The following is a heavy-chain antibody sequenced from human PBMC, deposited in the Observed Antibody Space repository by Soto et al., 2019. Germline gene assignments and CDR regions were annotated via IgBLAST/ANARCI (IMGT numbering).Heavy chain of an antibody. D-gene: IGHD2-2*02. Sequence: ASVKVSCKASGGTFSSYAISWVRQAPGQGLEWMGGIIPMFATAEYAQRFQGRVTITADRSTGTAYMELSSLRSEDTAVYYCARDLCGSATCYTWSDVWGKGTTVTVSS. CDR2: IIPMFATA. V-gene: IGHV1-69*06. J-gene: IGHJ6*04. CDR3: ARDLCGSATCYTWSDV. CDR1: GGTFSSYA.